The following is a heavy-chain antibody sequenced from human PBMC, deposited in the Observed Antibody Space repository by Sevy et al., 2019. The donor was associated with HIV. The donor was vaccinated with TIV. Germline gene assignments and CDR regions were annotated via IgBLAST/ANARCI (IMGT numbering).Heavy chain of an antibody. J-gene: IGHJ5*02. CDR1: GGSFSGYY. CDR2: INDSGIT. V-gene: IGHV4-34*01. Sequence: SETLSLTCAVHGGSFSGYYWSWIRQPPGKGLEWIGEINDSGITNYNPSLKSRVTIAVDTSKKQFSLRLSSVTAADTAVYYCARSPPVVVVPGAPSWFDPWGQGTLVTVSS. CDR3: ARSPPVVVVPGAPSWFDP. D-gene: IGHD2-2*01.